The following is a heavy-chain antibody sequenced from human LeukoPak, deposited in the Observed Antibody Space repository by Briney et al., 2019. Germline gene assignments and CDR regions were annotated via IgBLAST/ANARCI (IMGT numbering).Heavy chain of an antibody. V-gene: IGHV3-53*01. J-gene: IGHJ4*02. Sequence: GGSLRLSCAASGFTVSSNHMSWVRQAPGKGLEWVSVIYSGGSTHYADSVKGRFTISRENSKNTLYLQMNSLRAEDTAVYYCATDLGVVGAPGLDYWGQGTLVTVSS. D-gene: IGHD1-26*01. CDR1: GFTVSSNH. CDR3: ATDLGVVGAPGLDY. CDR2: IYSGGST.